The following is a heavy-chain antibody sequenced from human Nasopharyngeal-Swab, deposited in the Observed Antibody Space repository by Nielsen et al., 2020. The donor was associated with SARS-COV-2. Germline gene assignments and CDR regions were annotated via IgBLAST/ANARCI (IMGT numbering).Heavy chain of an antibody. Sequence: GESLKISCAASGFTFSSYAMSWVRQAPGKGLEWVSAISGSGGSTYYADSVKGRFTISRDNSKNTLYLQMSSLRAEDTAIYYCAKRVAGKYYYMDVWGKGTTVTVSS. V-gene: IGHV3-23*01. CDR2: ISGSGGST. CDR3: AKRVAGKYYYMDV. CDR1: GFTFSSYA. D-gene: IGHD3-10*01. J-gene: IGHJ6*03.